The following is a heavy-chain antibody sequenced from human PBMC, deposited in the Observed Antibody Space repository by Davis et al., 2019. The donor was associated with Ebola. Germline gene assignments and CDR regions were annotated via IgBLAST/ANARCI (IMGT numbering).Heavy chain of an antibody. CDR1: GFTFRSYS. V-gene: IGHV3-48*01. D-gene: IGHD6-19*01. CDR3: VRGGTLAGTILHY. J-gene: IGHJ4*02. Sequence: GGSLRLSCAASGFTFRSYSMNWVRQAPGKGLEWVSHIGGRSDTIYYADSVKCRFTISRDNAKNSLYLQMNSLGGEDTAMYYCVRGGTLAGTILHYWGQGILVTVSS. CDR2: IGGRSDTI.